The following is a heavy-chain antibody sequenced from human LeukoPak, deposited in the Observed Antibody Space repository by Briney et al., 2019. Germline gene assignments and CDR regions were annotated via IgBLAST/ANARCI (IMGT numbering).Heavy chain of an antibody. J-gene: IGHJ4*02. CDR3: ARVGDKGAFDY. CDR1: GFTFSSYA. D-gene: IGHD3-16*01. CDR2: ITNNGDST. Sequence: PGGSLRLSCAASGFTFSSYAMRWVRQAPGKRLEYVSAITNNGDSTYYANSVKGRFIISRDNSKNTLYLQMGSLRAEDMAVYYCARVGDKGAFDYWGQGTLVTASS. V-gene: IGHV3-64*01.